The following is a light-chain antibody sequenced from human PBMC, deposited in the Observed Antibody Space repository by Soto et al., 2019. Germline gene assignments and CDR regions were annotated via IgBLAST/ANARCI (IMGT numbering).Light chain of an antibody. CDR3: RQYGNAPLT. CDR1: QSVSSSY. Sequence: EIVLTQSPGTLSFSPGERATLTCRASQSVSSSYLAWFQQKPGQAPRLLIYGASSTATGIPDRFSGSGSGTDFTLTISRLEPEDLAVYYCRQYGNAPLTFGPGTKVDIK. V-gene: IGKV3-20*01. CDR2: GAS. J-gene: IGKJ3*01.